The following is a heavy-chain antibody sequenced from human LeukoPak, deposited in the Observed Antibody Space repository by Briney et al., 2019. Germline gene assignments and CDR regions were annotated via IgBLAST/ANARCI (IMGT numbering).Heavy chain of an antibody. CDR1: GSTVSSNY. CDR2: IYSGGST. Sequence: GGSLRLSCAASGSTVSSNYMSWVRQAPGKGLEWVSVIYSGGSTYYADSVKGRFTISRDNSKNTLYLQMNSLRAEDTAVYYCARMGDSGYSSGWSLYYFDYWGQGTLVTVSS. J-gene: IGHJ4*02. V-gene: IGHV3-66*02. D-gene: IGHD6-19*01. CDR3: ARMGDSGYSSGWSLYYFDY.